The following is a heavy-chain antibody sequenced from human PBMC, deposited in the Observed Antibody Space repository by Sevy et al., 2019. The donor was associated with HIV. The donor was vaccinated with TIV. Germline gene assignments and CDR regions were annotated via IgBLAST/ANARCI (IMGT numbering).Heavy chain of an antibody. V-gene: IGHV3-23*01. CDR1: GFTFSSYA. D-gene: IGHD3-10*01. CDR3: AKVPPMVRGVIGGWDY. Sequence: GGFLRLSCAASGFTFSSYAMSWVRQAPGKGLEWVSAISGSGGSTYYADSVKGRFTISRDNSKNTLYLQMNSLRAEDTAVYYCAKVPPMVRGVIGGWDYWGQGTLVTVSS. CDR2: ISGSGGST. J-gene: IGHJ4*02.